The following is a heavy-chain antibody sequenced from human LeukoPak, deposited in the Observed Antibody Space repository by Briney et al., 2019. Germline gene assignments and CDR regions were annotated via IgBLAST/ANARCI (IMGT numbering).Heavy chain of an antibody. CDR1: GFTFSNDA. CDR3: AKALLRYFDWLFDY. D-gene: IGHD3-9*01. V-gene: IGHV3-23*01. J-gene: IGHJ4*02. Sequence: AGSLILSCAASGFTFSNDAMSWVRQAPRKGLEWVSSISVSGDNTYYADSVKGRFTISRGNSQNTLYLRMNSLRAEDTAVYYCAKALLRYFDWLFDYWGQGTLVTVSS. CDR2: ISVSGDNT.